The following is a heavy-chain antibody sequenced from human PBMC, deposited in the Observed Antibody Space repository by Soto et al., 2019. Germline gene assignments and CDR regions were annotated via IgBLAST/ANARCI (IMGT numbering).Heavy chain of an antibody. Sequence: EVQLLESGGGLVQPGGSLRLSCAASGFTFSNYAMSWVRQAPGEGLEWVSTISGSDGSTYYADSVKGRFTISRDISKNTLYLQMNSLRAEDTAIYYCAKERSSGYYFFDYWGQGTLVTFSS. V-gene: IGHV3-23*01. CDR3: AKERSSGYYFFDY. D-gene: IGHD5-12*01. J-gene: IGHJ4*02. CDR1: GFTFSNYA. CDR2: ISGSDGST.